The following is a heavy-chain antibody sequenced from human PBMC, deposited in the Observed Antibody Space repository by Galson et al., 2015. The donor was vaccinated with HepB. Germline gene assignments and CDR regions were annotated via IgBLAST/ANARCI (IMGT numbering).Heavy chain of an antibody. J-gene: IGHJ6*02. CDR3: VQYMDV. Sequence: SLRLSCAASGFTFSSYWMTWVRQAPGKGLEWVANIKQDGSEKYYVDSEKGRFTISRDNAKNSLYLQMNSLRGEDTAVYYCVQYMDVWGQGTTVTVSS. CDR2: IKQDGSEK. CDR1: GFTFSSYW. V-gene: IGHV3-7*01.